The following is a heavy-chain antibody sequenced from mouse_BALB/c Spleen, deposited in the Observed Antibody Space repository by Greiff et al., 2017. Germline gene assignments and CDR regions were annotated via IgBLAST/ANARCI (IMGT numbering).Heavy chain of an antibody. Sequence: VMLVESGPGLVQPSQSLSITCTVSGFSLTSYGVHWVRQSPGKGLEWLGVIWSGGSTDYNAAFISRLSISKDNSKSQVFFKMNSLQANDTAIYYCARKRDMITTGFAYWGQGTLVTVSA. V-gene: IGHV2-2*02. CDR2: IWSGGST. CDR1: GFSLTSYG. D-gene: IGHD2-4*01. J-gene: IGHJ3*01. CDR3: ARKRDMITTGFAY.